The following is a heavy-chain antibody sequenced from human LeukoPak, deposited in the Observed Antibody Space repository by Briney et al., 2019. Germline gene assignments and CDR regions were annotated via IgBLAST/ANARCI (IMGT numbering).Heavy chain of an antibody. CDR2: ISSSSSYI. Sequence: GGSLRLSCAASGFTFSSYSMNWVRQAPGKGLEWVSSISSSSSYIYYADSVKGRFTISRDNAKNSLYLQMNSLRAEDTAVYYCASQHYYDSSGYPGAFDIWGQGTMVTVSS. V-gene: IGHV3-21*01. CDR3: ASQHYYDSSGYPGAFDI. CDR1: GFTFSSYS. J-gene: IGHJ3*02. D-gene: IGHD3-22*01.